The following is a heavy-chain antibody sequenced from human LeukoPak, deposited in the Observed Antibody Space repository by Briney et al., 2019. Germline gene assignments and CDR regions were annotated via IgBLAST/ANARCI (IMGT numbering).Heavy chain of an antibody. CDR2: TRNKANSYTT. Sequence: PGGSLRLSCAASGFTFSDHYMDWVRQAPGKGLEWVGRTRNKANSYTTEYAASVKGRFTISRDDSKNSLYLQMNSLKTEDTAVYYCARASIGLGYFDYWGQGTLVTVSS. CDR3: ARASIGLGYFDY. CDR1: GFTFSDHY. D-gene: IGHD3-16*01. V-gene: IGHV3-72*01. J-gene: IGHJ4*02.